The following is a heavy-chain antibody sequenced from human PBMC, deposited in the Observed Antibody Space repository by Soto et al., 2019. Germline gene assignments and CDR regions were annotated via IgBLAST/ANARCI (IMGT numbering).Heavy chain of an antibody. Sequence: QVQLQQWGAGLLKPSETLSLTCAVYGGSFSGYYWSWIRQPPGKGLEWIGEINHSGSTNYNPSLKSRVTISVDTSKNQFSLKLSSVTAADTAVYYCARGSSSWYRYYYYGMDVWGQGTTVTVSS. CDR2: INHSGST. D-gene: IGHD6-13*01. CDR1: GGSFSGYY. J-gene: IGHJ6*02. CDR3: ARGSSSWYRYYYYGMDV. V-gene: IGHV4-34*01.